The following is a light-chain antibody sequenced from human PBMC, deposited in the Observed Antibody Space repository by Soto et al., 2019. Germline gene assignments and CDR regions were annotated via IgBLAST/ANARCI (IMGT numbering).Light chain of an antibody. CDR3: KHYGT. CDR1: QSISSW. Sequence: DIQMTQSPSTLSASVGDRVTITCRASQSISSWLAWYQQKPGKAPKLLIYDASTLETGIPSRFSGSGSGTDFTLTINTLQPDDFATYYYKHYGTFGQGTKVEIK. J-gene: IGKJ1*01. CDR2: DAS. V-gene: IGKV1-5*01.